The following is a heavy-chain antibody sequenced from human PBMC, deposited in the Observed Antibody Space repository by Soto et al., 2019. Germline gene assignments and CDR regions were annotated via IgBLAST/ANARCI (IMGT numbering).Heavy chain of an antibody. J-gene: IGHJ6*02. D-gene: IGHD2-2*01. CDR1: GASIYTYY. CDR3: AGYCSSSICPGDNYFGSEV. V-gene: IGHV4-59*01. Sequence: WGPLSLPCNLSGASIYTYYWPRIRKSPGKGLEWIGYISGHGSTNYNASLGSRVTISLDTSKTQVSLKLSSCSAADTDRFFCAGYCSSSICPGDNYFGSEVWGQATTVTVCS. CDR2: ISGHGST.